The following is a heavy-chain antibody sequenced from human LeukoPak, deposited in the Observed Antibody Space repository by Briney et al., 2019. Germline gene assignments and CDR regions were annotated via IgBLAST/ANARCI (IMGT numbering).Heavy chain of an antibody. CDR3: AKDLGSNPGY. D-gene: IGHD2-2*01. CDR2: IHHSAGT. CDR1: GGSISSYY. V-gene: IGHV4-4*07. J-gene: IGHJ4*02. Sequence: SETLSLTCTVSGGSISSYYWSWIRQPAGKGLEWIGEIHHSAGTNYNPSLRSRVTMSIDKSKDQFSLNLNSVTAADTALYFCAKDLGSNPGYWGQGTLVIVSS.